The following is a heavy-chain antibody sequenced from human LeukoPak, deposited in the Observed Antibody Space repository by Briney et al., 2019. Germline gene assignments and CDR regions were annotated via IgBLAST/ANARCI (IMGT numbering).Heavy chain of an antibody. CDR3: ARQPNEYYYDSSGYYY. V-gene: IGHV4-39*01. CDR1: GGSISSSSYY. CDR2: IYYSGST. Sequence: SGTLSLTCTVSGGSISSSSYYWGWIRQPPGKGLEWIGSIYYSGSTYYNPSLKSRVTISVDTSKNQFSLKLSSVTAADTAVYYCARQPNEYYYDSSGYYYWGQGTLVTVSS. J-gene: IGHJ4*02. D-gene: IGHD3-22*01.